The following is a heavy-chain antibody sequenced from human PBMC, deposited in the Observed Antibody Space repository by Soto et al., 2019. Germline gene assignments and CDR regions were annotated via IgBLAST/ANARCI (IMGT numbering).Heavy chain of an antibody. Sequence: QVQLVESGGGVVQPGWSLRLSCAASGFTFSHYGMQWVRQAPGKGLEWVAVISYDGSNKYYGDSVKGRFTISRDNSKDTLFLQMNSLRAEDTAVYFCAKEEMATIDYWGQGSLVTVSS. V-gene: IGHV3-30*18. J-gene: IGHJ4*02. CDR2: ISYDGSNK. CDR1: GFTFSHYG. CDR3: AKEEMATIDY.